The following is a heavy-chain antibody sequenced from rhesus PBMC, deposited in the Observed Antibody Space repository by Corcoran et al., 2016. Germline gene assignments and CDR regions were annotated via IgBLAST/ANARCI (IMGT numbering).Heavy chain of an antibody. V-gene: IGHV3S42*01. D-gene: IGHD6-31*01. CDR2: INSGGGST. Sequence: EVQLVESGGGLAKPGGSLRLSCAASGFTFSSYWMNWVRQTPGKGLEGSSAINSGGGSTYYADSVKGRFTISRDNSKNTLSLQMNSLRAEDTAVYYCAKRLDYFDYWGQGVLVTVSS. CDR1: GFTFSSYW. J-gene: IGHJ4*01. CDR3: AKRLDYFDY.